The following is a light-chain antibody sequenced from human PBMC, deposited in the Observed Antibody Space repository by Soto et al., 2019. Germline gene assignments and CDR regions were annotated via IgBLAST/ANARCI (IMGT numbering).Light chain of an antibody. Sequence: QSALTQPASVSGSPGQSITISCSGTSSDVGSYNHVAWYQQFPGKTPKLIIYEVTYRPSGVSHRFSASKSGNTASLTISGLQAEEEADYYCISYTGSSTSYVFGTGTKVNVL. CDR1: SSDVGSYNH. V-gene: IGLV2-14*01. CDR2: EVT. CDR3: ISYTGSSTSYV. J-gene: IGLJ1*01.